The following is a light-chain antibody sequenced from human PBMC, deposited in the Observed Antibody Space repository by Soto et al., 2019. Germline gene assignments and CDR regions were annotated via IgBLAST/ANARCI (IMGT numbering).Light chain of an antibody. CDR3: CSYVYSKSLV. V-gene: IGLV2-23*01. Sequence: QSVLTQPASVSGSPGQSVTISCTGTSSAGLSYDAVSWYQHRTGKAPKLIIYEGNKRPSGVSNRYSGSRSDNMASLTISGLQAEYEADYYCCSYVYSKSLVFGGGTKLTV. J-gene: IGLJ3*02. CDR2: EGN. CDR1: SSAGLSYDA.